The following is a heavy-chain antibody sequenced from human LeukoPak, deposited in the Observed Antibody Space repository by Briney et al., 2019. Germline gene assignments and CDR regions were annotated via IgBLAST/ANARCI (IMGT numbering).Heavy chain of an antibody. CDR1: GYTFTSYG. D-gene: IGHD6-19*01. CDR3: ARGSRGLAVAGLDY. V-gene: IGHV1-18*01. CDR2: ISTYNGNT. J-gene: IGHJ4*02. Sequence: ASVKVSCKASGYTFTSYGISWVRQAPGQGLEWMGWISTYNGNTSYAQKLQGRVTVTTDTSTSTAYMELRSLRSDDTAVYYCARGSRGLAVAGLDYWGQGTLVTVSS.